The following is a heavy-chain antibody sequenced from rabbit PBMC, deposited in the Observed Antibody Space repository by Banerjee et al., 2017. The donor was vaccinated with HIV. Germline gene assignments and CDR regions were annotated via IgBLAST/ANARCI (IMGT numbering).Heavy chain of an antibody. CDR1: GFSFSSYW. V-gene: IGHV1S40*01. J-gene: IGHJ3*01. CDR2: IYTGSSGVT. CDR3: ARPPLYPTMTMVLDL. Sequence: QSLEESGGGLVQPEGSLTLTCTASGFSFSSYWMCWVRQAPGKGLEWIACIYTGSSGVTYYANWAKGRFTGAKTSSTTVTLQMTSLTVADTATYFGARPPLYPTMTMVLDLWGQGTLVTVS. D-gene: IGHD2-1*01.